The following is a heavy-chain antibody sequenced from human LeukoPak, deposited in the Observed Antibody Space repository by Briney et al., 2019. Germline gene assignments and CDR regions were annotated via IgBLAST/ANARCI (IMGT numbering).Heavy chain of an antibody. CDR1: GFTFSSYA. V-gene: IGHV3-23*01. CDR2: ISGSGGST. Sequence: GGSLRLSCAASGFTFSSYAMSWVRQAPGKGLEWVSAISGSGGSTYYADSVKGRFTISRDNSKNTLYLQMYSLRAEDTAVYYCAKAYDFWSGIDYWGQGTLVTVSS. CDR3: AKAYDFWSGIDY. D-gene: IGHD3-3*01. J-gene: IGHJ4*02.